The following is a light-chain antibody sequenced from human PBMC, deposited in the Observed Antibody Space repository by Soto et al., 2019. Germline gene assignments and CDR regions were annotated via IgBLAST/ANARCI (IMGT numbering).Light chain of an antibody. CDR3: QQRSNWPWT. J-gene: IGKJ3*01. CDR1: QSVSSY. V-gene: IGKV3-11*01. Sequence: EIVLTQSPATLSLSPGERATFSCRASQSVSSYLAWYQQKPGQAPRLLIYDASNRATGIPARFSGSGSGTDFTLTISSLEPEDFAVYYCQQRSNWPWTFGPGTKVDIK. CDR2: DAS.